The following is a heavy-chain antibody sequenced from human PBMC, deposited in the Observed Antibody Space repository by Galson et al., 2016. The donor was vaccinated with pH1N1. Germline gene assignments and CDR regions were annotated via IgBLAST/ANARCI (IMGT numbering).Heavy chain of an antibody. CDR3: ATEYRGSYYVPRYFDL. D-gene: IGHD1-26*01. CDR2: FDPEDDKP. CDR1: GYTLSELA. V-gene: IGHV1-24*01. J-gene: IGHJ2*01. Sequence: SVKVSCKVSGYTLSELAIHWVRQTPGKGLEWMGGFDPEDDKPFYAQTFEGRVTMTQDTSTDTANIQLRSLTSDDAAVYYCATEYRGSYYVPRYFDLWGLVTLVSVFS.